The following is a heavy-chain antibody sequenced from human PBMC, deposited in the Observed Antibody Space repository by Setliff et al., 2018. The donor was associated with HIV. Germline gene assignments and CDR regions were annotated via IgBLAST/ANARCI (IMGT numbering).Heavy chain of an antibody. CDR3: ARGLYYKFWSGYSDYYNYYYMDV. CDR1: GDIFNNNA. CDR2: IIAIFGTG. J-gene: IGHJ6*03. D-gene: IGHD3-3*01. Sequence: SVKVSCKASGDIFNNNAINWVRRAPGQGLEWMGGIIAIFGTGKYAQKFQGRVTITADESTSTVYMELSSLRSEDTAVYYCARGLYYKFWSGYSDYYNYYYMDVWGKGTTVTVSS. V-gene: IGHV1-69*13.